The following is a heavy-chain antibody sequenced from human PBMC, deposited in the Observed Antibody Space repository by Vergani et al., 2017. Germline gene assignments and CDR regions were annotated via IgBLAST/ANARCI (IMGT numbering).Heavy chain of an antibody. J-gene: IGHJ5*02. Sequence: QLQLQESGPGLVKPSATLSLTCSVSGVSIRSSNYYWGRIRSPPGKGLEWIASIYYSGSTYYNPSLKSRVTISVDTSKNQFSLKLSSVTAADTAVYFCARHSTVEWLVKLGWINPWGQGILVTVSS. CDR2: IYYSGST. CDR1: GVSIRSSNYY. D-gene: IGHD6-19*01. CDR3: ARHSTVEWLVKLGWINP. V-gene: IGHV4-39*01.